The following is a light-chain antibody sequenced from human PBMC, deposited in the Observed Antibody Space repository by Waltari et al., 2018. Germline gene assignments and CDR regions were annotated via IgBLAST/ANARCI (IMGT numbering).Light chain of an antibody. Sequence: SYELTQPPSVSVSPGQTASITCSGVKLGDKYACWYQQKPGQSPVVVLYQDTKRPSGIPERFSGSNSGNTATLTISGTQAMDEADYYCQAWDSSTYHVVFGGGTKLTVL. CDR2: QDT. CDR3: QAWDSSTYHVV. CDR1: KLGDKY. J-gene: IGLJ2*01. V-gene: IGLV3-1*01.